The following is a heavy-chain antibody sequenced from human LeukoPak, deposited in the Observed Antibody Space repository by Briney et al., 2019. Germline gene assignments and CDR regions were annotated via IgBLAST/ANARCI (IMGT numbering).Heavy chain of an antibody. Sequence: PGGSLRLSCAASGSTFSSYAMHWVRQAPGKGLEWVAVISYDGSNKYYADSVKGRFTISRDNSKNTLYLQMNSLRAEDTAVYYCATETPYGDSVFDYWGQGTLVTVSS. CDR1: GSTFSSYA. D-gene: IGHD4-17*01. V-gene: IGHV3-30-3*01. CDR2: ISYDGSNK. J-gene: IGHJ4*02. CDR3: ATETPYGDSVFDY.